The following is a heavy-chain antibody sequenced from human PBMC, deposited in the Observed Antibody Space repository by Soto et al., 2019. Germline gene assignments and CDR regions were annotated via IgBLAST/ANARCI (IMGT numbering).Heavy chain of an antibody. V-gene: IGHV3-66*01. Sequence: EVQLVESGGGLVQPGGSLRLSCAASGFTVSNNYMSWVRQAPGKGLEWVSVIYAGGSTYYPDSVKGRFTISRDNSKNTVYLQRNSLSAEDTALYYCARGYCSGGACYFPYFDCWGQGTLVTVSS. J-gene: IGHJ4*02. CDR2: IYAGGST. D-gene: IGHD2-15*01. CDR3: ARGYCSGGACYFPYFDC. CDR1: GFTVSNNY.